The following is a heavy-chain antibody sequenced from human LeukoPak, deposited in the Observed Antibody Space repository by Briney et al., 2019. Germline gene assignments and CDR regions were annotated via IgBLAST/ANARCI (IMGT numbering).Heavy chain of an antibody. Sequence: PSETLSLTCTVSGDSMSSSPYYWGWIRQPPGKGLEWIGSIHYSGTTYYNPSLKSRVTILIDTSRNQFSLKLNSVTAADTAVYYCASPPSSSSTYDYWGQGSLVTVSS. V-gene: IGHV4-39*01. D-gene: IGHD6-6*01. CDR3: ASPPSSSSTYDY. CDR2: IHYSGTT. CDR1: GDSMSSSPYY. J-gene: IGHJ4*02.